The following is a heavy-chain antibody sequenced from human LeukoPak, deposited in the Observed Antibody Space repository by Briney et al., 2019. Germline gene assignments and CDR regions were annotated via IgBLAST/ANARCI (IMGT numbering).Heavy chain of an antibody. Sequence: GRSLRLSCAASGFTFSSYAMHWVRQAPGKGLEWVAVISYDGSNKYYADSVKGRFTISRDNSKNTLYLQMNSLRAEDTAVYYCARSRRPYYYFDYWGQGTLVTVSS. J-gene: IGHJ4*02. CDR1: GFTFSSYA. CDR2: ISYDGSNK. V-gene: IGHV3-30*14. CDR3: ARSRRPYYYFDY. D-gene: IGHD2-2*01.